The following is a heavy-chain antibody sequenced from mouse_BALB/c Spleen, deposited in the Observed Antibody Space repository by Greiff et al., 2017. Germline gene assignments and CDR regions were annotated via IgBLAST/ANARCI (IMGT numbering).Heavy chain of an antibody. J-gene: IGHJ2*01. D-gene: IGHD2-1*01. CDR2: INPSTGYT. CDR1: GYTFTSYW. Sequence: QVHVKQSGAELAKPGASVKMSCKASGYTFTSYWMHWVKQRPGQGLEWIGYINPSTGYTEYNQKFKDKATLTADKSSSTAYMQLSSLTSEDSAVYYCARGEPIYYGNYWGQGTTLTVSS. CDR3: ARGEPIYYGNY. V-gene: IGHV1-7*01.